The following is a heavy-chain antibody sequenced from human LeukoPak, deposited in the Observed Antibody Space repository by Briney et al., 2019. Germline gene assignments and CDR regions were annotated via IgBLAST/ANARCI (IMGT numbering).Heavy chain of an antibody. J-gene: IGHJ4*02. V-gene: IGHV4-59*01. CDR2: ISYTGGT. D-gene: IGHD5-12*01. CDR3: VRGGGYDWGAFDH. Sequence: SETLSLTCTVSGGSISSYYWSWIRQPPGKGLEWIGFISYTGGTGYRPSLKSRVTFSLDTSKNQFSLNLNSVTTADTAVYYCVRGGGYDWGAFDHWGQGTLVTVSS. CDR1: GGSISSYY.